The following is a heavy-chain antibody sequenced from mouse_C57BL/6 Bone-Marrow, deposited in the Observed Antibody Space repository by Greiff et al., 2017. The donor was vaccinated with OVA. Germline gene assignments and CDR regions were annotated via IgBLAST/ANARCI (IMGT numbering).Heavy chain of an antibody. J-gene: IGHJ1*03. Sequence: VKLMESGPELVKPGASVKISCKASGYAFSSSWMNWVKQRPGKGLEWIGRIYPGDGDTNYNGKFKGKATLTADKSSSTAYMQLSSLTSEDSAVYFCARFPVYYGSSYRYFDVWGTGTTVTVSS. CDR1: GYAFSSSW. V-gene: IGHV1-82*01. CDR2: IYPGDGDT. D-gene: IGHD1-1*01. CDR3: ARFPVYYGSSYRYFDV.